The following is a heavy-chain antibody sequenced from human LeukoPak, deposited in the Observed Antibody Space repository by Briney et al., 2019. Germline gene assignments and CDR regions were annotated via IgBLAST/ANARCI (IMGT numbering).Heavy chain of an antibody. D-gene: IGHD3-22*01. CDR2: IYPGDSDT. V-gene: IGHV5-51*01. Sequence: GESLKISCQASGYSFVSYWIGWVRQVPGKGLEWMGIIYPGDSDTRYSPSFQGQVTISADKSISTAYVQWSSLKASDTAMYYCARQENYYDRSGYGETHYYFDYWGRGTLVTVSS. J-gene: IGHJ4*02. CDR3: ARQENYYDRSGYGETHYYFDY. CDR1: GYSFVSYW.